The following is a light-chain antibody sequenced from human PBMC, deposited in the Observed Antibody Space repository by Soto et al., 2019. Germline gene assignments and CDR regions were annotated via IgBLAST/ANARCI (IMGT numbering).Light chain of an antibody. V-gene: IGLV2-23*01. Sequence: QSALTQPASVSGSPGQSITISCTGTSSNVGSYNLVSWYQHHPGKAPKLIIYEDNKRPSGISDRFSGSKSGNTAFLTISGLQAEDEADYCCCSYGGSSTYVVFGGGTKLTVL. CDR1: SSNVGSYNL. CDR3: CSYGGSSTYVV. CDR2: EDN. J-gene: IGLJ2*01.